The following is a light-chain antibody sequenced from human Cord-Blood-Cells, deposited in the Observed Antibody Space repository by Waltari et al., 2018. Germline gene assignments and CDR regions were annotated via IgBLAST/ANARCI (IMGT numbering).Light chain of an antibody. J-gene: IGKJ4*01. Sequence: EIVLTQSPATLSLSPRERATLSCGASQSVSSYLAWYTLKPGQAPRLLIYDASNRATGILARVSGSGSGFDFTLTIRSREPEDFAVYYCQQRSNWPPLTFGGGTKVEIK. V-gene: IGKV3-11*01. CDR3: QQRSNWPPLT. CDR1: QSVSSY. CDR2: DAS.